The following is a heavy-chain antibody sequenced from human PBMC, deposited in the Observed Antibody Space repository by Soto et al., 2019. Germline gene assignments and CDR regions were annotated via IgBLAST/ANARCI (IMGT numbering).Heavy chain of an antibody. CDR2: INPNSGGT. Sequence: GASVKVSCKASGYTFTGYYMHWVRQAPGQGLEWMGWINPNSGGTNYAQKFQGWVTMTRDTSISTAYMELSRLRSDDTAVYYCARAHYDILTGYYSGGDHDAFDISGQGTMVTVSS. V-gene: IGHV1-2*04. CDR1: GYTFTGYY. CDR3: ARAHYDILTGYYSGGDHDAFDI. J-gene: IGHJ3*02. D-gene: IGHD3-9*01.